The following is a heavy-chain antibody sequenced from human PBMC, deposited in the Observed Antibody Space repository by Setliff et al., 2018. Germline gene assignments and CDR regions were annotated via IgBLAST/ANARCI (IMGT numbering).Heavy chain of an antibody. D-gene: IGHD3-10*01. Sequence: ASVKVSCKASGYTFSNYGVTWVRQASGQGLEWMGWVTVYNGNTKYAQNLQGRLTLTTXXXTSTXXXXXXXXXXXXTAVYYCARVESMVRGKNILRHFDYWGQGIQVTVSS. CDR3: ARVESMVRGKNILRHFDY. CDR2: VTVYNGNT. CDR1: GYTFSNYG. J-gene: IGHJ4*02. V-gene: IGHV1-18*01.